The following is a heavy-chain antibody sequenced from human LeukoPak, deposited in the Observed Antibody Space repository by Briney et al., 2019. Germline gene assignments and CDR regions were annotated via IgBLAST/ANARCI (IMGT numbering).Heavy chain of an antibody. V-gene: IGHV4-34*01. CDR2: INHSGST. CDR1: GGSFSGYY. Sequence: SETLSLTCAVYGGSFSGYYWSWIPQPPGKGLEWIGEINHSGSTNYNPSLKSRVTISVDTSKNQFSLKLSSVTAADTAVYYCARDWSTPMDVWGQGTTVTVSS. CDR3: ARDWSTPMDV. D-gene: IGHD3/OR15-3a*01. J-gene: IGHJ6*02.